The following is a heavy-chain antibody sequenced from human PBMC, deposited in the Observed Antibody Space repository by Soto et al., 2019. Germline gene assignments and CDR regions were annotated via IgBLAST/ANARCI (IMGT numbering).Heavy chain of an antibody. CDR1: GGSISSGGYY. D-gene: IGHD4-17*01. J-gene: IGHJ3*02. Sequence: QVQLQESGPGLVKPSQTLSLTCTVSGGSISSGGYYWTWIRQFPGKGVEWIAYIYYSGNTYYYPSLKSRISISQDTSTNQFSLSLTSVTAADTAVYYCARGAADYGDAFDIWGQGTLVTVSS. CDR2: IYYSGNT. V-gene: IGHV4-31*03. CDR3: ARGAADYGDAFDI.